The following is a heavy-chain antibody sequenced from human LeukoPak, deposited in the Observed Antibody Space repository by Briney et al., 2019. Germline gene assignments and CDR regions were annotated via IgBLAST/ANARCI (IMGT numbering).Heavy chain of an antibody. D-gene: IGHD6-19*01. CDR2: IWYDGSNK. CDR1: GFTFSSYG. CDR3: ASTSGWYEPIDY. V-gene: IGHV3-33*01. J-gene: IGHJ4*02. Sequence: GRSLRLSCAASGFTFSSYGMHWVRQAPGKGLEWVAVIWYDGSNKYYADSVKGRFTISRDDSKNTLYLQMNSLRAEDTAVYYCASTSGWYEPIDYWGQGTLVTVSS.